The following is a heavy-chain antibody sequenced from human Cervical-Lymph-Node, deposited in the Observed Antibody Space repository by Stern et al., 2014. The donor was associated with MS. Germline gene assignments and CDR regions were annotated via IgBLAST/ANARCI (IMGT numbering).Heavy chain of an antibody. Sequence: VQLVQSGAEVKKPGASVKVSCKASGYRFSTFYLHWLRQAPGQGLQWIGRIDPGSGATNYSQRFQGRLPMTRDRSITTAYLELSGFRSDDTAVYYCARIYCSGDECYHSFDTWGQGTLVTVSS. V-gene: IGHV1-2*06. CDR2: IDPGSGAT. CDR1: GYRFSTFY. J-gene: IGHJ4*02. CDR3: ARIYCSGDECYHSFDT. D-gene: IGHD3-16*02.